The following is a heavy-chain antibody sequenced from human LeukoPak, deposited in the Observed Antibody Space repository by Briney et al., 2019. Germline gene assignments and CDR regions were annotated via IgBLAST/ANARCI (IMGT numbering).Heavy chain of an antibody. J-gene: IGHJ4*02. V-gene: IGHV4-59*01. CDR3: ARGVDTSVNYFDY. Sequence: PSETLSLTCTVSGGSISSYYWSWIRHPPGKGLEWIGYIYYSGSTNYNPSLKSRVTISVDTSKNQFSLRLSSVTAADTAVYYCARGVDTSVNYFDYWGQGTLVTVSS. CDR1: GGSISSYY. CDR2: IYYSGST. D-gene: IGHD5-18*01.